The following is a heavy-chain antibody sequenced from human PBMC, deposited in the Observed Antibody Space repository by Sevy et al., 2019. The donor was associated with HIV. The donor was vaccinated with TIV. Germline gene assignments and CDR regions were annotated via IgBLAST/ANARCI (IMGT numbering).Heavy chain of an antibody. CDR1: GYTLTQLS. V-gene: IGHV1-24*01. D-gene: IGHD3-22*01. CDR2: FDPEDDEK. Sequence: ASVKVSCKVSGYTLTQLSMHWVRQAPGKGLEWMGSFDPEDDEKIYAQKLQGRLTMTEDTSTDTAYMELSSMRSEDTAVYYCATTNDYYESSGDPFDYWGQGTLVTVSS. CDR3: ATTNDYYESSGDPFDY. J-gene: IGHJ4*02.